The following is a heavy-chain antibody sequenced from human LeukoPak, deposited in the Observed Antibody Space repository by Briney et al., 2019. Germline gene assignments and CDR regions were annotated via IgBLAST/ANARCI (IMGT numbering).Heavy chain of an antibody. CDR1: GFTFRTYW. D-gene: IGHD5-12*01. J-gene: IGHJ4*02. Sequence: GGSLRLSCVASGFTFRTYWMSWVRQAPGKGLEWVANIKADGSDKYYVDSVKGRFTISRDNSKNTLFLQMNSLRAEDTAVYYCAKDREGLSSGYDLEYFDYWGQGTLVTVSS. CDR2: IKADGSDK. V-gene: IGHV3-7*05. CDR3: AKDREGLSSGYDLEYFDY.